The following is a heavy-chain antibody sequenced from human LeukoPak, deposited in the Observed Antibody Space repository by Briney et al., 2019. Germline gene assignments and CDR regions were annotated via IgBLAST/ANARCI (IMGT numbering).Heavy chain of an antibody. Sequence: PGGSLRLSCAASGFTFSSYSMNWVRQAPGKGLEWASYISSSSSTIYYADSVKGRFTISRDNAKNSLYLQMNSLRAEDTAVYYCASLGDFWSAYYNEDFDYWGQGTLVTVSS. V-gene: IGHV3-48*01. CDR3: ASLGDFWSAYYNEDFDY. D-gene: IGHD3-3*01. CDR1: GFTFSSYS. J-gene: IGHJ4*02. CDR2: ISSSSSTI.